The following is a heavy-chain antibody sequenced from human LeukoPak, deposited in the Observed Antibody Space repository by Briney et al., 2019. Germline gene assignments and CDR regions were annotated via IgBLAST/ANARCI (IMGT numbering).Heavy chain of an antibody. V-gene: IGHV4-4*07. D-gene: IGHD3-16*02. CDR3: ARAGYTISSYRFDY. J-gene: IGHJ4*02. CDR2: IYTTGRT. CDR1: GGSISSYW. Sequence: SETLSLNCSVSGGSISSYWWSWIRQPAGKGLEFIGRIYTTGRTNYNPSLKSRVSMSVDTSKNKFSLELRSVTAADTAVYFGARAGYTISSYRFDYWGQGALVTVSS.